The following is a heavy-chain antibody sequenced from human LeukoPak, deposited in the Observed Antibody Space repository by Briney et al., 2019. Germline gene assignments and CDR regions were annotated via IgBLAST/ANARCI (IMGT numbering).Heavy chain of an antibody. CDR3: ARRGLYATSPFDF. D-gene: IGHD2-2*01. Sequence: GESLKISCKASGYRFISYWIGWVRQMPGKGLEWMGIIYPGDSDTRYSPSFQGQVTISADKSISTAFLQWSSLKASDTAMYYCARRGLYATSPFDFWGQGTLVTVSS. CDR2: IYPGDSDT. CDR1: GYRFISYW. J-gene: IGHJ4*02. V-gene: IGHV5-51*01.